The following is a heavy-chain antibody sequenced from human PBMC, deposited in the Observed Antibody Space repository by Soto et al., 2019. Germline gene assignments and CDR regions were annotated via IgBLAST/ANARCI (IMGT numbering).Heavy chain of an antibody. J-gene: IGHJ4*02. CDR3: VRDGHS. Sequence: QVQLQESGPGLVKPSETLSLTCTVSGGSVSSGSYYWSWIRQPPGKGLEWIGYLYNSGRTNYNPSPKRRFTMSVDTSKDQFALELSSVTAADAALSCCVRDGHSWGQGTLVPVSS. V-gene: IGHV4-61*01. CDR2: LYNSGRT. CDR1: GGSVSSGSYY.